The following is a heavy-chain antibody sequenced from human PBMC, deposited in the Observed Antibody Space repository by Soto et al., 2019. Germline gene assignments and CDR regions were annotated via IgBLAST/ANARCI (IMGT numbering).Heavy chain of an antibody. Sequence: QVQLQESGPGLVKPSETLSLSCTVSGGSVSSGSFYWSWIRQPPGMGLEWIGFVYYIGRTNYHPSLKSRVAISVDTSKNQFSLKLSSVTAADTAVYYCAAGYSNSVFDPWGQGTLVTVSS. J-gene: IGHJ5*02. CDR1: GGSVSSGSFY. CDR3: AAGYSNSVFDP. V-gene: IGHV4-61*01. D-gene: IGHD6-13*01. CDR2: VYYIGRT.